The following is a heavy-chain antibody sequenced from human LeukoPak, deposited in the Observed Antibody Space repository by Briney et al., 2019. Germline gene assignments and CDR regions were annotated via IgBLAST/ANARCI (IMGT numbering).Heavy chain of an antibody. J-gene: IGHJ3*02. CDR2: ISSSNYI. CDR3: AVLVSSGYTRDSFDI. Sequence: GGSLRLSCAVSGFTFSSYNLNWVRQAPGKGLEWVSSISSSNYIYYADSVQGRFTISRDNAKISLFLQMNSLRAEDTAVFYCAVLVSSGYTRDSFDIWGQGTMVTVAS. CDR1: GFTFSSYN. D-gene: IGHD6-13*01. V-gene: IGHV3-21*01.